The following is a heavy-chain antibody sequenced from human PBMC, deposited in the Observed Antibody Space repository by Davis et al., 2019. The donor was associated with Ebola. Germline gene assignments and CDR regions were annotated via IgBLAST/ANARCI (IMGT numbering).Heavy chain of an antibody. J-gene: IGHJ4*02. D-gene: IGHD3-10*01. CDR2: ISSSSSTI. CDR3: ARDWGITMVRGVIVN. Sequence: GESLKISCAASGFTFSSYSMNWVRQAPGKGLEWVSYISSSSSTIYYADSVKGRFTISRDNAKNSLYLQMNSLRAEDTAVYYCARDWGITMVRGVIVNWGQGTLVTVSS. V-gene: IGHV3-48*04. CDR1: GFTFSSYS.